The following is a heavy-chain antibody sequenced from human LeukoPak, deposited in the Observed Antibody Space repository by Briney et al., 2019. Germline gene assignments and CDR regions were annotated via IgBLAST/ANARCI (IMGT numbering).Heavy chain of an antibody. CDR1: GYTFTSYG. CDR3: ARDLRIAVAGRYYYYGMDV. CDR2: ISAYNGNT. D-gene: IGHD6-19*01. J-gene: IGHJ6*02. V-gene: IGHV1-18*01. Sequence: ASVKVSCKASGYTFTSYGTSWVRQAPGQGLEWMGWISAYNGNTNYAQKLQGRVTMTTDTSTSTAYMELRSLRSDDTAVYYCARDLRIAVAGRYYYYGMDVWGQGTTVTVSS.